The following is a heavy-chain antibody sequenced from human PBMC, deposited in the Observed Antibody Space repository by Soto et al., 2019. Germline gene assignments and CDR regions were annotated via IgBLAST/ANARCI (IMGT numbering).Heavy chain of an antibody. J-gene: IGHJ5*02. Sequence: SETLSLTFTVSGGPLRSGGFYWSWVRQLPGMGLEWIGYIYYSGSTYYNPSLKSRVTISVDTSKNQFSLKLSSVTAADTAVYYCARSVTPWGQGTLVTVSS. CDR1: GGPLRSGGFY. V-gene: IGHV4-31*03. D-gene: IGHD3-10*01. CDR2: IYYSGST. CDR3: ARSVTP.